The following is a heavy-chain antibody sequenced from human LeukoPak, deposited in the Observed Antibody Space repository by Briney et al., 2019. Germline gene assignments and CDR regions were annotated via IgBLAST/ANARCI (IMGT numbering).Heavy chain of an antibody. J-gene: IGHJ4*02. Sequence: ASVKVSCKASGYTFTGYYMHWVRQAPGQGLEWMGWINPNSGGTNYAQKFQGRVTMTRDTSISTAYMELSRLRSDDTAVYYCASWPYYYDSSGYYRDYWGQGTLVTVSS. D-gene: IGHD3-22*01. CDR1: GYTFTGYY. CDR3: ASWPYYYDSSGYYRDY. CDR2: INPNSGGT. V-gene: IGHV1-2*02.